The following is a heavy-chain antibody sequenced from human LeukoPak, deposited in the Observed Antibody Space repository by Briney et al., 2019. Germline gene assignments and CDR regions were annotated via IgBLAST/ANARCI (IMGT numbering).Heavy chain of an antibody. CDR3: AKDRGYSSGWYGVDY. Sequence: PGRSLRLSCAASGFTFSSYGMHWVRQAPGKGLEWVAVISYDGSNKCYADSVKGRFTISRDNSKNTLYLQMNSLRAEDTAVYYCAKDRGYSSGWYGVDYWGQGTLVTVSS. J-gene: IGHJ4*02. D-gene: IGHD6-19*01. CDR1: GFTFSSYG. CDR2: ISYDGSNK. V-gene: IGHV3-30*18.